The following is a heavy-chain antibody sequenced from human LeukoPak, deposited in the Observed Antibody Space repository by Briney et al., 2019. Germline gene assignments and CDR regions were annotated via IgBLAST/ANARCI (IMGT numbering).Heavy chain of an antibody. V-gene: IGHV4-59*01. CDR1: GGSISSNY. D-gene: IGHD3-16*01. Sequence: SETLSLICTVSGGSISSNYWSWIRQPPGKGLEWIGNIHYSGDITYNPSLKSRITISLDTSRNQVSLKLSSVTAADTAVYYCARDQASGGEDLFDPWGQGTLVTVSS. CDR3: ARDQASGGEDLFDP. CDR2: IHYSGDI. J-gene: IGHJ5*02.